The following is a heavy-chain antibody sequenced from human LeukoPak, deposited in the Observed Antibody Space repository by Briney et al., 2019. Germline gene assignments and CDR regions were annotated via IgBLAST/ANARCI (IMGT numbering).Heavy chain of an antibody. Sequence: ASVKVSCKASAYTFTSYYMHLVRQAPGQGLEWMGIINPSGGSTSYAQKFQGRVTMTRDTSTSTVYMELSSLRSEDTAVYYCARGSLELRGASLFDIWGQGTMVTVSS. D-gene: IGHD1-7*01. CDR3: ARGSLELRGASLFDI. J-gene: IGHJ3*02. CDR2: INPSGGST. CDR1: AYTFTSYY. V-gene: IGHV1-46*01.